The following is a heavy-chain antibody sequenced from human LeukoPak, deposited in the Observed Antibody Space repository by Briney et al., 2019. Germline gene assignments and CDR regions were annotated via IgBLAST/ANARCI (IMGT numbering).Heavy chain of an antibody. V-gene: IGHV1-8*01. Sequence: ASVKVSCKASGYTFTSYDINWVRQATGQGLEWMGWMNPNSGNTGYAQKFQGRVTMTRNTSISTAYMELSSLRSEDTAVYYCARGRRGRYSSGWYIDPWGQGTLVTVSS. J-gene: IGHJ5*02. CDR1: GYTFTSYD. CDR2: MNPNSGNT. D-gene: IGHD6-19*01. CDR3: ARGRRGRYSSGWYIDP.